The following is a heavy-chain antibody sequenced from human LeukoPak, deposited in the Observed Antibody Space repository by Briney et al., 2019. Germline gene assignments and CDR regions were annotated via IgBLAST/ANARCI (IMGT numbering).Heavy chain of an antibody. CDR3: ATSPRYKQQLGYFDY. CDR2: ISFDETNK. Sequence: PGGSLRLSCAASGFTFSSYAMSWVRQAPGKGLEWVAVISFDETNKYYADSVKGRFTISRDNPKNTLYLQMNSLRPEDTAVYYCATSPRYKQQLGYFDYWGQGTLVTVSS. V-gene: IGHV3-30-3*01. D-gene: IGHD6-13*01. J-gene: IGHJ4*02. CDR1: GFTFSSYA.